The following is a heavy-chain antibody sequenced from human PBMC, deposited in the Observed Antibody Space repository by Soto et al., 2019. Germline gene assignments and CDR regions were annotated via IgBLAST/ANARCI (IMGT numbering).Heavy chain of an antibody. V-gene: IGHV1-3*01. J-gene: IGHJ4*02. CDR3: ARRYYDNDGYFPY. D-gene: IGHD3-22*01. Sequence: ASVKVSCKTSGYTFTSYAMDWVRQAPGQRLEWMGWINPGNGNTKYSQNIQGRDTISRDTSASTVYLELRSLRSEDTAVYYCARRYYDNDGYFPYWGQGTLVTVSS. CDR1: GYTFTSYA. CDR2: INPGNGNT.